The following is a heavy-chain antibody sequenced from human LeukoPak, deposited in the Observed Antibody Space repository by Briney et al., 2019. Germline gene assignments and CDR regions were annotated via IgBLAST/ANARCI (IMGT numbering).Heavy chain of an antibody. Sequence: SETLSLTCTVSGGSISSSSYYWGWIRQAPGKGLEWIGSIYYSGSTYYNPSLKSRVTISVDTSKNQFPLKLSSVTAADTAVYYCARDCDTQITNSGTTAGFDPWGQETLVTVSS. CDR2: IYYSGST. CDR1: GGSISSSSYY. J-gene: IGHJ5*02. CDR3: ARDCDTQITNSGTTAGFDP. D-gene: IGHD1-26*01. V-gene: IGHV4-39*06.